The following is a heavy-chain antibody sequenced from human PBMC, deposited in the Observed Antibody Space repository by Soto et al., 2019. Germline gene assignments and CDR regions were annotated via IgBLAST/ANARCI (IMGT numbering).Heavy chain of an antibody. CDR3: ARDGAGDYGDYSNFDY. CDR2: IIPILGIA. J-gene: IGHJ4*02. CDR1: GGTFSSYT. D-gene: IGHD4-17*01. Sequence: ASVKVSCKASGGTFSSYTISWVRQAPGQGLEWMGRIIPILGIANYAQKFQGRVTITADKSTSTAYMELSSLRSEDTAVYYCARDGAGDYGDYSNFDYWGQGTLVTVSS. V-gene: IGHV1-69*04.